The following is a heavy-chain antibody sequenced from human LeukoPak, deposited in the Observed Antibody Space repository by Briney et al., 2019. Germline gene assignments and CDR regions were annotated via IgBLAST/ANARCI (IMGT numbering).Heavy chain of an antibody. CDR3: ARNGDYYDSSGSL. Sequence: GASVKVSCKASGGTFSSYAISWVRQAPGQGLEWMGRIIPILGIANYAQKFQGRVTITADKSTSTAYIELSSLRSEDTAVYYCARNGDYYDSSGSLWGQGTTVTVSS. CDR2: IIPILGIA. J-gene: IGHJ6*02. D-gene: IGHD3-22*01. V-gene: IGHV1-69*04. CDR1: GGTFSSYA.